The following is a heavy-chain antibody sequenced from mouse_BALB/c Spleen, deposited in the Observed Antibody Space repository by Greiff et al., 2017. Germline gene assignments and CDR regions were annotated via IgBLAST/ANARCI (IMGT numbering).Heavy chain of an antibody. CDR1: GYTFTDYA. Sequence: VQLQQSGAELVRPGVSVKISCKGSGYTFTDYAMHWVKQSHAKSLEWIGVISTYYGDASYNQKFKGKATMTVDKSSSTAYMELARLTSEDSAIYYCARLNSLLRSLDYWGQGTTLTVSS. CDR2: ISTYYGDA. J-gene: IGHJ2*01. D-gene: IGHD1-2*01. V-gene: IGHV1S137*01. CDR3: ARLNSLLRSLDY.